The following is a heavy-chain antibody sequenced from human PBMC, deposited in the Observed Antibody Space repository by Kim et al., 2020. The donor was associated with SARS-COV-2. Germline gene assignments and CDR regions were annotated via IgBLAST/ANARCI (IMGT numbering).Heavy chain of an antibody. CDR1: GFTFSSYA. CDR3: AKASPSSWYRTRGCAFDI. J-gene: IGHJ3*02. V-gene: IGHV3-23*01. CDR2: ISGSGGST. Sequence: GGSLRLSCAASGFTFSSYAMSWVRQAPGKGLEWVSAISGSGGSTYYADSVKGRFTISRDNSKNTLYLQMNSLRAEDTAVYYCAKASPSSWYRTRGCAFDIWGQGTMVTVSS. D-gene: IGHD6-13*01.